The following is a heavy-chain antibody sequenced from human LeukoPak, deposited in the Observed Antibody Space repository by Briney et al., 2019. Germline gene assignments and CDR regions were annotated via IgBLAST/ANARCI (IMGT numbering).Heavy chain of an antibody. Sequence: GGSLRLSCAASGFTFDDYGMSWVRQAPGKGLEWVSAISGSGGNTYYADSVKGRFTISRDNSKNTLYLQMNSLRAEDTAIYYYAKDRIAYDAFDIWGQGTMVTVSS. J-gene: IGHJ3*02. CDR3: AKDRIAYDAFDI. D-gene: IGHD2-15*01. CDR2: ISGSGGNT. V-gene: IGHV3-23*01. CDR1: GFTFDDYG.